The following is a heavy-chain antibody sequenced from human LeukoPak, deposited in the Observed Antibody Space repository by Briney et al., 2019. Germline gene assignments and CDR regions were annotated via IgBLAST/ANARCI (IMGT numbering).Heavy chain of an antibody. CDR3: ARDLRILLTDSDY. V-gene: IGHV3-30*19. J-gene: IGHJ4*02. Sequence: SGRSLRLSCAASGFPFSSYGMHWVRQAPGKGLEWVAVISYDGSNEYYADSVKGRFTISRDNSNNTLFLQMNSLRAEDTAVYYCARDLRILLTDSDYWGQGTLVTVSS. CDR1: GFPFSSYG. CDR2: ISYDGSNE. D-gene: IGHD3-10*01.